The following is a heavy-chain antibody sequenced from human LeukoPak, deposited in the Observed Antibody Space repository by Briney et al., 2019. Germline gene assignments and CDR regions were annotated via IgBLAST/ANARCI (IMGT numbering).Heavy chain of an antibody. CDR1: GFTFSSYA. CDR3: AKSGPAPYYYYGMDV. J-gene: IGHJ6*02. D-gene: IGHD2-15*01. Sequence: GGSLRLSCAASGFTFSSYAMSWVRQAPGKGLEWVSAISGSGGSTYYADSVKGRLTISRDNSKNTLYLQMNSLRAEDTAVYYCAKSGPAPYYYYGMDVWGQGTTVTVSS. CDR2: ISGSGGST. V-gene: IGHV3-23*01.